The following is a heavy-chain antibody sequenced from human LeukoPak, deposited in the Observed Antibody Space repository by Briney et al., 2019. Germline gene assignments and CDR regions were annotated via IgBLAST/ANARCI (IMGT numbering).Heavy chain of an antibody. V-gene: IGHV1-8*01. CDR1: GYTFTSYD. J-gene: IGHJ4*02. CDR2: MNPNSGNT. D-gene: IGHD2-2*01. Sequence: ASVKVSCKASGYTFTSYDINWVRQATGQGLEWMGWMNPNSGNTGYAQKFRGRVTMTRNTSISTAYMELSSLRSEDTAVYYCARVRGSAAAIDYWGQGTLVTVSS. CDR3: ARVRGSAAAIDY.